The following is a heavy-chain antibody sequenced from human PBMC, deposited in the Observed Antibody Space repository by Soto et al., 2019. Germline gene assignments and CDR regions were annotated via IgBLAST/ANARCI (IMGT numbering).Heavy chain of an antibody. CDR1: GGSVSSGSYY. J-gene: IGHJ5*02. V-gene: IGHV4-61*01. CDR2: IYYSGST. CDR3: ARGITMVRGPNWFDP. Sequence: SETLSLTCTVSGGSVSSGSYYGSWIRQPPGKGLEWIGYIYYSGSTNYNPSLKSRVTISVDTSKNQFSLKLSSVTAADTAVYYCARGITMVRGPNWFDPWGQGTLVTVSS. D-gene: IGHD3-10*01.